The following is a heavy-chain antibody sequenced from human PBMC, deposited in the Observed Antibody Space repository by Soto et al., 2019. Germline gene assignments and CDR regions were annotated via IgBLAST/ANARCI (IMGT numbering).Heavy chain of an antibody. CDR1: GGTFSSYA. CDR3: ARDGPGAARPWSLDY. CDR2: VIPIFGTA. J-gene: IGHJ4*02. V-gene: IGHV1-69*06. D-gene: IGHD6-6*01. Sequence: SVKVSCKASGGTFSSYAISWVRQAPGQGLEWMGGVIPIFGTANYAQKFQGRVTITADKSTSTAYMELSSLRSEDTAVYYCARDGPGAARPWSLDYWGQGTLVTVSS.